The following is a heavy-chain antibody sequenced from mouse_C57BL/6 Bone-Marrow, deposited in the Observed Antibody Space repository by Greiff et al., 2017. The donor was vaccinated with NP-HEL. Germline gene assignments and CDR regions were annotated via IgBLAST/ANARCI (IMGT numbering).Heavy chain of an antibody. CDR3: AGITTVSYAMDY. J-gene: IGHJ4*01. CDR2: INPNYGTT. D-gene: IGHD1-1*01. V-gene: IGHV1-39*01. Sequence: VQLKESGPELVKPGASVKISCKASGYSFTDYNMNWVKQSNGKSLEWIGVINPNYGTTSYNQKFKGKATLTVDQSSSTAYMQLNSLTSEDSAVYYCAGITTVSYAMDYWGQGTSVTVSS. CDR1: GYSFTDYN.